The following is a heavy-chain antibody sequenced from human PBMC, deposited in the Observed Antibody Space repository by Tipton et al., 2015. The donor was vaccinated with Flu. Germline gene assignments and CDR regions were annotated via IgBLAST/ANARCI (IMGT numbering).Heavy chain of an antibody. D-gene: IGHD4-17*01. V-gene: IGHV3-53*01. J-gene: IGHJ4*02. Sequence: SLRLSCAASGFTVSSNYMSWVRQAPGKGLEWVSVIYSDGTNTYYAGSVKGRFTISRDNSKNTVYLQMDSLRAEDTVVYYCARRAFYGDYGGCLDYWGQGTLVTVAS. CDR2: IYSDGTNT. CDR3: ARRAFYGDYGGCLDY. CDR1: GFTVSSNY.